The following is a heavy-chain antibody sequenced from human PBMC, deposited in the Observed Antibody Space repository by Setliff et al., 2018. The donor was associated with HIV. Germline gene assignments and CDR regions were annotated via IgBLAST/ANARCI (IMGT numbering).Heavy chain of an antibody. D-gene: IGHD6-19*01. V-gene: IGHV4-59*08. J-gene: IGHJ6*04. CDR2: IYYSGST. Sequence: SETLSLTCSVSGGSISSHYWNWIRQPPGKGLEWIGYIYYSGSTNYNPSLKSRVTISVDTSKNQFSLKLSSVTAADTAVYYCARHGSIAVAAPGVWGKGTTVTVSS. CDR3: ARHGSIAVAAPGV. CDR1: GGSISSHY.